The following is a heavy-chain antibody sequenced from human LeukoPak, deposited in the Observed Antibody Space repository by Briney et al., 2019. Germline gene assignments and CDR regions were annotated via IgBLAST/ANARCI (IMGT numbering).Heavy chain of an antibody. Sequence: PGGSLRLSCAASGFTFSSYYMSWVRQAPGKGLEWVSYISGSSTTIYYSDSVKGRFTVSRDNARNSLYLQMNSLRAEDTALYYCAKDFWVAAAGLKGAFDIWGQGTMVTVSS. D-gene: IGHD6-13*01. V-gene: IGHV3-48*01. CDR3: AKDFWVAAAGLKGAFDI. CDR1: GFTFSSYY. J-gene: IGHJ3*02. CDR2: ISGSSTTI.